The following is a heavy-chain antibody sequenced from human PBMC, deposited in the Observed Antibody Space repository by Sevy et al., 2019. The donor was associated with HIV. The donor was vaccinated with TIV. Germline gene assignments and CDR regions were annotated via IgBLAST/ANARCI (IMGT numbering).Heavy chain of an antibody. Sequence: GGYLRLSCAASGFTFDDYAMHWVRQAPGKGLEWVSGISWNSGSIGYADSVKGRFTISRDNAKNSLYLQMNSLRAEDTALYYCASALSYRYCSGGSCYSAFDYWGQGTLVTVSS. CDR1: GFTFDDYA. CDR3: ASALSYRYCSGGSCYSAFDY. CDR2: ISWNSGSI. J-gene: IGHJ4*02. D-gene: IGHD2-15*01. V-gene: IGHV3-9*01.